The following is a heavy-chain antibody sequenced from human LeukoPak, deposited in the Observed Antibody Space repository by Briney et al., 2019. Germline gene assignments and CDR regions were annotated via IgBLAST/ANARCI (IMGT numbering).Heavy chain of an antibody. V-gene: IGHV3-48*01. CDR3: VRGTDYSGNSEGDY. D-gene: IGHD4-23*01. CDR2: ISSSSRSI. J-gene: IGHJ4*02. CDR1: GFTFSSHS. Sequence: GGSLRLSCAVSGFTFSSHSMKWVRQAPGKGLEWISYISSSSRSIYYANSGKGRFTISRDHAKNSLYLQMNSLRADDTAVYYCVRGTDYSGNSEGDYWGQGTLVTVSS.